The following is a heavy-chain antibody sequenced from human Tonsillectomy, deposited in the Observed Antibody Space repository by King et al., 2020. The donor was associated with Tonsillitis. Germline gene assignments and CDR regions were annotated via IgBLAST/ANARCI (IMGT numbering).Heavy chain of an antibody. CDR1: GYRFTSYW. Sequence: VQLVESGAEVKKPVESLKISCKGSGYRFTSYWIGWVRQMPGKGLEWMGIIYAADFDTRYSPSFQGQVTISADKSISTAYLQWSSLKASDTAMYYCARYSSSSGYFDYWGQGTLVTVSS. CDR3: ARYSSSSGYFDY. CDR2: IYAADFDT. D-gene: IGHD6-6*01. J-gene: IGHJ4*02. V-gene: IGHV5-51*01.